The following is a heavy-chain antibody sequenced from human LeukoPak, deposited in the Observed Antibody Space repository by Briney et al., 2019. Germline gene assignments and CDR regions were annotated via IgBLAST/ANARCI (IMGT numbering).Heavy chain of an antibody. CDR2: ISSSGSYI. CDR3: AREESSSSGYYFDY. CDR1: GGSISSSN. J-gene: IGHJ4*02. Sequence: PSETLSLTCTVSGGSISSSNYYWGWIRQAPGKGLEWVSSISSSGSYIYYADSVKGRFTISRDNAKNSLYLQMNSLRAEDTAVYYCAREESSSSGYYFDYWGQGTLVTVSS. V-gene: IGHV3-21*01. D-gene: IGHD6-6*01.